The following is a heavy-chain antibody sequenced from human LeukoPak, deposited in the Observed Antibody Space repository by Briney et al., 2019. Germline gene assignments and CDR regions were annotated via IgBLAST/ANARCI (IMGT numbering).Heavy chain of an antibody. Sequence: GGSLRLSCVASGFTFSSYWMTWVRQAPGKGLEWVSSIDYSGGSTYYADSVKGRFTISRDNSKNTLYLQLNSLRAEDTAVYYCARNSGWYRVSWGQGTLVTVSS. CDR2: IDYSGGST. CDR3: ARNSGWYRVS. V-gene: IGHV3-23*01. J-gene: IGHJ4*02. D-gene: IGHD6-19*01. CDR1: GFTFSSYW.